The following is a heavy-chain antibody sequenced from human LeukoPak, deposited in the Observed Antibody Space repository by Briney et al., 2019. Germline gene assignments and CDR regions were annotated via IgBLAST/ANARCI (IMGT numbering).Heavy chain of an antibody. J-gene: IGHJ4*02. CDR2: FSGSGAGP. CDR3: ATQYGSSWRDYFDY. D-gene: IGHD6-13*01. V-gene: IGHV3-23*01. CDR1: GFTFSSYS. Sequence: GGSLRLSCAASGFTFSSYSMNWVRQAPGKGLEWVSAFSGSGAGPYSADSVKGRFTVSRDSSKNTLYLQMNNLRAEDTAVYYCATQYGSSWRDYFDYWGQGTLVTVSS.